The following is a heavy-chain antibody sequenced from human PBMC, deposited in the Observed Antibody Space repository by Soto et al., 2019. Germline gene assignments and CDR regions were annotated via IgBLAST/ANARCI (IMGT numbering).Heavy chain of an antibody. J-gene: IGHJ6*02. CDR1: GFSLHTNGVG. CDR2: IHRDDVK. V-gene: IGHV2-5*02. Sequence: QITLKESGPTLVKPTQTLTLTCTFAGFSLHTNGVGVGWIRQPPGKALEWLALIHRDDVKRYSPSLESRLTITRDTSKNQVVLTMANVDPMDTATYYCVHGQGDDDYYYDGADVWGQGNTVTVSS. D-gene: IGHD1-1*01. CDR3: VHGQGDDDYYYDGADV.